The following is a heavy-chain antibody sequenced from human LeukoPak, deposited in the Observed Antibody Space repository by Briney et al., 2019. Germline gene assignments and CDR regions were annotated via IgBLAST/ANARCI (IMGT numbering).Heavy chain of an antibody. CDR1: GFTFSSYW. CDR2: INSDGSST. CDR3: ARDQMAYCSSTSCYDDGMDA. D-gene: IGHD2-2*01. J-gene: IGHJ6*04. Sequence: GGSLRLSCAASGFTFSSYWMHWVRQAPGKGLVWVSRINSDGSSTSYADSVKGRFTISRDNAKNTLYLQMNSLRAEDTAVYYCARDQMAYCSSTSCYDDGMDAWGKGTTVTVSS. V-gene: IGHV3-74*01.